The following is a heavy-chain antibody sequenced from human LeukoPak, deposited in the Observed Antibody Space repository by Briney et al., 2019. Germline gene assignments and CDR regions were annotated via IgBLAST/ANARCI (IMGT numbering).Heavy chain of an antibody. V-gene: IGHV3-21*01. D-gene: IGHD3-22*01. CDR2: ISSSSSYI. CDR1: GFTFTTYW. J-gene: IGHJ4*02. Sequence: GGSLRLSCAASGFTFTTYWMSWVRQAPGKGLEWVSSISSSSSYIYYADSVKGRFTISRDNAKNSLYLQMNSLRAEDTAVYYCARALTTRYDSSGYCLDWGQGTLVTVSS. CDR3: ARALTTRYDSSGYCLD.